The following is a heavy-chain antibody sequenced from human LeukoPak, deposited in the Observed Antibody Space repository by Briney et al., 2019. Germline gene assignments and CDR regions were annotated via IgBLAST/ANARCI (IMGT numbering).Heavy chain of an antibody. V-gene: IGHV3-23*01. J-gene: IGHJ4*02. D-gene: IGHD2-2*01. CDR3: ARQIVVVPAAPGGFDY. CDR2: ISGSGGST. Sequence: GGSLRLSCAASGFTLSSYAMSWVRQAPGKGLEWVSAISGSGGSTYYADSVKGRFTISRDNSKNTLYLQMNSLRAEDTAVYYCARQIVVVPAAPGGFDYWGQGTLVTVSS. CDR1: GFTLSSYA.